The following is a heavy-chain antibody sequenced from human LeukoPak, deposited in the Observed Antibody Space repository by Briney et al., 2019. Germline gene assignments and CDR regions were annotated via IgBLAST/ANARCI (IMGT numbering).Heavy chain of an antibody. Sequence: SETLSLTCTVSGGSISSHYWSWIRQPPGKGLEWIGYIYYSGSTNSNPSLRSRVTISVDTSKNQISLKLSSVTAADTAVYYCGREKSTTGAYDFWGQGTLVTVSS. CDR2: IYYSGST. V-gene: IGHV4-59*11. CDR1: GGSISSHY. D-gene: IGHD1-1*01. J-gene: IGHJ4*02. CDR3: GREKSTTGAYDF.